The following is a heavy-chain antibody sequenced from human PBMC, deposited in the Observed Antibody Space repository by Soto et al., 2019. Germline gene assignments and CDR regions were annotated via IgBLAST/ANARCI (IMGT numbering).Heavy chain of an antibody. CDR1: GYVFTGWG. V-gene: IGHV1-18*01. CDR2: VSAYDGAT. CDR3: ARDRAGLLEF. J-gene: IGHJ4*02. Sequence: QVQLVQSGTEVVKPGASVRVSCKASGYVFTGWGISWVRQVPGQGLESVGWVSAYDGATRSSEKLQGRISVTRDKSTSTVYMDLTNLRSDDAAVYYCARDRAGLLEFWGQGTLVTVSS. D-gene: IGHD3-10*01.